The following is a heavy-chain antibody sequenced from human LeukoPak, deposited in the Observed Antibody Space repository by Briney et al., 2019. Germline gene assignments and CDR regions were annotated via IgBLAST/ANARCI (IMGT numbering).Heavy chain of an antibody. D-gene: IGHD6-13*01. Sequence: ASVKVSCKTSDYTFTGSYIWWMRQAPGEGLEWVGWINPKSGQTNSARKLQGRVTMTSDTSINTAYMELSSLKYDDTAVYYCARDRGVAADFDYWGQGTLVTVSS. CDR2: INPKSGQT. V-gene: IGHV1-2*02. J-gene: IGHJ4*02. CDR1: DYTFTGSY. CDR3: ARDRGVAADFDY.